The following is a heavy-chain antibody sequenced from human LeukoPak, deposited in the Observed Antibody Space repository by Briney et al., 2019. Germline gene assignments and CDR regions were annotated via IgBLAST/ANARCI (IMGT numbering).Heavy chain of an antibody. CDR3: AKGRIVVVPAASDY. Sequence: PGGSLRLSCAASGITFSSYAMSWVRQAPGKGLEWVSAISGSGGSTYYADSVKGRFTISRDNSKNTLYLQMNSLRAEDTAVYYCAKGRIVVVPAASDYWGQGTLVTVSS. CDR2: ISGSGGST. D-gene: IGHD2-2*01. J-gene: IGHJ4*02. V-gene: IGHV3-23*01. CDR1: GITFSSYA.